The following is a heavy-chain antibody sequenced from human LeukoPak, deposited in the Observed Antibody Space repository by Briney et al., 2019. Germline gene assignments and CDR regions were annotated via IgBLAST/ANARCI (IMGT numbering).Heavy chain of an antibody. J-gene: IGHJ3*02. Sequence: SETLSLTCTVSGGSISSYYWSWIRQPAGKGREWIGRLYTSGSTNYIPSLKSRVTMSVDTSKNQYSLKLSSVPAADTAVYYCARDESLTMVRGVAIPGAFDIWGQGTMVTVSS. D-gene: IGHD3-10*01. V-gene: IGHV4-4*07. CDR2: LYTSGST. CDR1: GGSISSYY. CDR3: ARDESLTMVRGVAIPGAFDI.